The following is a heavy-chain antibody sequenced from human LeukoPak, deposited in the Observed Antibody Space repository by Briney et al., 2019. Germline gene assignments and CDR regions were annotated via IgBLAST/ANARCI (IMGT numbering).Heavy chain of an antibody. CDR1: GGSFSGYY. D-gene: IGHD6-13*01. J-gene: IGHJ5*02. Sequence: PSETLSLTCAVYGGSFSGYYWSWIRQPPGKGLEWIGEINHSGSTNYNPSLKSRVTISVDTSKYQFSLKLSSVTAADTAVYYCARGSAPHWFDPWGQGTLVTVSS. CDR3: ARGSAPHWFDP. V-gene: IGHV4-34*01. CDR2: INHSGST.